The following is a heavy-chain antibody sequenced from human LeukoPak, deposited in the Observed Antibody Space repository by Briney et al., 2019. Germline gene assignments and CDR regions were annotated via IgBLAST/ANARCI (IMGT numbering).Heavy chain of an antibody. J-gene: IGHJ5*02. V-gene: IGHV3-21*01. CDR1: GLTFSNYA. D-gene: IGHD3-16*01. CDR2: ISSSSSYI. CDR3: ARDRRVMITFGEKTNWFDP. Sequence: GGSLRLSCAVSGLTFSNYAMNWVRQAPGKGLEWVSSISSSSSYIYYADSVKGRFTISRDNAKNSLYLQMNSLRAEDTAVYYCARDRRVMITFGEKTNWFDPWGQGTLVTVSS.